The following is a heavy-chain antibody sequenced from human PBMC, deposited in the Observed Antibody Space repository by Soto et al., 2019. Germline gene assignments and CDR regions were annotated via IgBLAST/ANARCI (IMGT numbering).Heavy chain of an antibody. CDR3: ARVPVVGATYYFDY. J-gene: IGHJ4*02. CDR2: IYYSGST. CDR1: GGSISSGDYY. V-gene: IGHV4-30-4*01. D-gene: IGHD1-26*01. Sequence: QVQLQESGPGLVKPSQTLSLTCTVSGGSISSGDYYWSWIRQPPGKGLEWIGYIYYSGSTYYNPSLKSRVTISVYTSKHQFTLKLISVTAADTAVYYCARVPVVGATYYFDYWGQGTLVTVSS.